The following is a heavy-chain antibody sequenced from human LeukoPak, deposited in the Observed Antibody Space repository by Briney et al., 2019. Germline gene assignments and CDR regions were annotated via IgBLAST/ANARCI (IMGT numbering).Heavy chain of an antibody. CDR3: AREKQEPYCYFDL. CDR1: GFTFNTYW. V-gene: IGHV3-74*01. Sequence: PGGSLRLSCAASGFTFNTYWMHWVRRGPGKGLVWVSRITSDGSSANYADSVKGRFTISRDNAKNTLYLQMNSLRAEDTAVYYCAREKQEPYCYFDLWGQGTLVTVSS. CDR2: ITSDGSSA. J-gene: IGHJ2*01. D-gene: IGHD6-13*01.